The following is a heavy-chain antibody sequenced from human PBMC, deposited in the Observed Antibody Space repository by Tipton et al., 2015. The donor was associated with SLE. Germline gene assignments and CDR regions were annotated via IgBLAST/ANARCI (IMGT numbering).Heavy chain of an antibody. Sequence: SLRLSCAASGFTFSSYGMHWVRQAPGKGLEWVAVIWYDGSNKYYADSVKGRFTISRDNAKNSLYLQMSSLRVEDTGVYYCVRDSETRTPYYYGMDVWGQGTTVTVSS. J-gene: IGHJ6*02. D-gene: IGHD4-23*01. CDR1: GFTFSSYG. CDR3: VRDSETRTPYYYGMDV. V-gene: IGHV3-33*01. CDR2: IWYDGSNK.